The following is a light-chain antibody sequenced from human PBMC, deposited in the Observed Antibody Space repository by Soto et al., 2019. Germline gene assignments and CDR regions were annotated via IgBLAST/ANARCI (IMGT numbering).Light chain of an antibody. J-gene: IGLJ1*01. CDR3: SSYTSSSTLALYV. V-gene: IGLV2-14*01. CDR1: SSDVGGYNY. Sequence: QSVLTQPASVSGSPGQSITISCTGTSSDVGGYNYVSWYQQHPGKAPKLMIYEVSNRPSGVSNRFSGSKSGNTASLTISGLQAEDEADYYCSSYTSSSTLALYVFGTGTKVTAL. CDR2: EVS.